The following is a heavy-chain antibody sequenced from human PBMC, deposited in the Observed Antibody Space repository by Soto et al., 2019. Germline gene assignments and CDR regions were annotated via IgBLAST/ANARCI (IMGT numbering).Heavy chain of an antibody. CDR1: GGSFIGYY. J-gene: IGHJ6*02. CDR3: ARGGNGGDV. CDR2: INRSGST. Sequence: SETLSLTCAVYGGSFIGYYWSWIRQPPGKGLEWIGEINRSGSTNYNPSLKSRVTISVDTSKNQFSLKLSSVTAADTAVYYCARGGNGGDVWGQGTTVTVSS. V-gene: IGHV4-34*01. D-gene: IGHD3-10*01.